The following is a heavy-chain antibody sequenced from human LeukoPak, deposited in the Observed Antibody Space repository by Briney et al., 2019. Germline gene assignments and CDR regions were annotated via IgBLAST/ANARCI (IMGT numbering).Heavy chain of an antibody. Sequence: GGSLRLSCAVSGFTFSNHAMTWVRQAPGKGLEWVSSISGGGDYRYYADSVKGRFTISRDTSKNTLYLQIDSLRAEDTAVYYCASASPYYYYGMDVWGQGTTVTVSS. J-gene: IGHJ6*02. CDR3: ASASPYYYYGMDV. V-gene: IGHV3-23*01. D-gene: IGHD6-6*01. CDR1: GFTFSNHA. CDR2: ISGGGDYR.